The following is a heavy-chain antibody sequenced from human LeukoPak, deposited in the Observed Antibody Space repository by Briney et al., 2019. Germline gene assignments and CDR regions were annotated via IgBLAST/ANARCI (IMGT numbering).Heavy chain of an antibody. J-gene: IGHJ4*02. CDR3: ARDHPSSGWDY. V-gene: IGHV1-46*01. CDR2: INPSGGST. Sequence: ASVKVSCKASGYTFTDHYMHWVRQAPGQGLEWMGIINPSGGSTSYAQKFQGRVTMTRDTSTSTVYMELSSLRSEDTAVYYCARDHPSSGWDYWGQGTLVTVSS. D-gene: IGHD6-19*01. CDR1: GYTFTDHY.